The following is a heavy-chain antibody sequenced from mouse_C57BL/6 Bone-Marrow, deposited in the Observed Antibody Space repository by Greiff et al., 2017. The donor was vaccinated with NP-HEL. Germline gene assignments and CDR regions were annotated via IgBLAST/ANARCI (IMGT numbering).Heavy chain of an antibody. J-gene: IGHJ1*01. CDR3: GEETSVYTYYYV. Sequence: VKLMESGPGLVKPSQSLFLTCSITCFPITSGYYWIWIRQSPGKPLEWMGYITHSGETFYNPSLQSPISITRETSKNQLFLQLNSVTTEDTAMFYSGEETSVYTYYYVCGAGTPRTLSP. CDR2: ITHSGET. V-gene: IGHV12-3*01. D-gene: IGHD1-1*01. CDR1: CFPITSGYY.